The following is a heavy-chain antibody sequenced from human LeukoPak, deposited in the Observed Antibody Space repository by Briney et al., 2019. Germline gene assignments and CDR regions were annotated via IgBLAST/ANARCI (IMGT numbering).Heavy chain of an antibody. D-gene: IGHD6-19*01. CDR3: ARLSMGIAVAGIDY. CDR1: GGSISSGGYS. CDR2: IYYSGST. V-gene: IGHV4-31*03. Sequence: SETLSLTCTVSGGSISSGGYSWSWIRQHPGKGLEWIGYIYYSGSTYYNPSLKSRVTISVDTSKNQFSLKLSSVTAADTAVYYCARLSMGIAVAGIDYWGQGTLVTASS. J-gene: IGHJ4*02.